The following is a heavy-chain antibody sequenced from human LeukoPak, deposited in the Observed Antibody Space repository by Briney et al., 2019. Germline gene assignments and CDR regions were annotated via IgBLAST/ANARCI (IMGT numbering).Heavy chain of an antibody. Sequence: PGGSLRLSCAASGFTFSSYAMNWVRQAPGGGLEWVSVISSGGGSTYYADSVKGRFTISRDNSKNTLYLQMNSLRVEDTAVYYCAKSLLDDSGFDYNWFDPWGQGTLVTVSS. CDR2: ISSGGGST. CDR1: GFTFSSYA. J-gene: IGHJ5*02. D-gene: IGHD5-12*01. V-gene: IGHV3-23*01. CDR3: AKSLLDDSGFDYNWFDP.